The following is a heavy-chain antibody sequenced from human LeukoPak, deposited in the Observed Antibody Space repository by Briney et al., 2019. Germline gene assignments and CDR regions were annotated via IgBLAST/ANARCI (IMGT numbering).Heavy chain of an antibody. CDR2: INHSGST. Sequence: PSETLSLTCAVYGGSFSGYYWTWIRQPPGKGLEWIGEINHSGSTNYNPSLKSRVTISVDTSKNQFSLKLSSVTAADTAVYYCARTNPNAPGHWFDPWGQGTLVTVSS. J-gene: IGHJ5*02. CDR1: GGSFSGYY. CDR3: ARTNPNAPGHWFDP. V-gene: IGHV4-34*01.